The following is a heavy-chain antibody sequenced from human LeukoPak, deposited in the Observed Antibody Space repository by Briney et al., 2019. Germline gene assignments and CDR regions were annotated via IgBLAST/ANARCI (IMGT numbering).Heavy chain of an antibody. D-gene: IGHD3-10*01. CDR1: GGSFSGYY. J-gene: IGHJ6*03. CDR3: ARCASYGSGSSRYYYYYMDV. V-gene: IGHV4-34*01. CDR2: INHSGST. Sequence: PSETLSLTCAVYGGSFSGYYWSWIGQPPGKGREGMGEINHSGSTNYNPSLKSRASISADTSKNQFSLKLTSVTAADTAVYYCARCASYGSGSSRYYYYYMDVWGKGTTVTVSS.